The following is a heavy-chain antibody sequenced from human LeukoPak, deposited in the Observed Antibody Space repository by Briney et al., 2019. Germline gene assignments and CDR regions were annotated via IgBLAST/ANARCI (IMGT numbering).Heavy chain of an antibody. Sequence: GGSLRLSCVASGFTFSNYAMRWVSQDPGKGMEWVWVISITGGSTYYSDSVKGRFTISIDNSKYTVYLQMNILRAEDTALYYCARDYECVTYFDYWGQGTLVTVSS. V-gene: IGHV3-23*01. CDR2: ISITGGST. D-gene: IGHD3-16*01. CDR3: ARDYECVTYFDY. CDR1: GFTFSNYA. J-gene: IGHJ4*02.